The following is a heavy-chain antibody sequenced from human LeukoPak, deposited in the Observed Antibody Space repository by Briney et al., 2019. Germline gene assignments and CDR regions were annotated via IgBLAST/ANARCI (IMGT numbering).Heavy chain of an antibody. D-gene: IGHD4-17*01. CDR3: AKVGMTTAQSGY. J-gene: IGHJ4*02. CDR2: IRYDGSNK. V-gene: IGHV3-30*02. Sequence: PGGSLRLSCAASGFTFSSYAMHWVRQAPGKGLEWVAFIRYDGSNKYYADSVKGRFTISRDNSKNTLYLQMNSLRAEDTAVYYCAKVGMTTAQSGYWGQGTLVTVSS. CDR1: GFTFSSYA.